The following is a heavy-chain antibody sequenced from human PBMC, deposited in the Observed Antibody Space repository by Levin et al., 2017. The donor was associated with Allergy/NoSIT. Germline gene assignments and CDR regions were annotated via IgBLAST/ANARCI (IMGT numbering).Heavy chain of an antibody. J-gene: IGHJ4*02. CDR2: TYYRSKWYY. V-gene: IGHV6-1*01. CDR3: ARSGEVAVDSSEVFAY. D-gene: IGHD6-19*01. Sequence: SETLSLTCAISGDSVSSTSTTWNWIRQSPSRGLEWLGRTYYRSKWYYDYAPSVKSRITINPDTSKNQFSLQLNSVTPEDTAVYYCARSGEVAVDSSEVFAYWGQGTLVTVSS. CDR1: GDSVSSTSTT.